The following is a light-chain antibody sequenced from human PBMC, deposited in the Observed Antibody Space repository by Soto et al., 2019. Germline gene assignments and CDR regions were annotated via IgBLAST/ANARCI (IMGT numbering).Light chain of an antibody. CDR2: WAS. Sequence: DIVMTQSPDSLAVSLGERATINCKSSRSVLFSSDSENYLAWYQQKPGQPPKLLIYWASTRESGVPDRFSGSESGTDFTLTISSLQAEDVAVYYCQQYYSSPYTFGQGTKLEI. CDR1: RSVLFSSDSENY. CDR3: QQYYSSPYT. J-gene: IGKJ2*01. V-gene: IGKV4-1*01.